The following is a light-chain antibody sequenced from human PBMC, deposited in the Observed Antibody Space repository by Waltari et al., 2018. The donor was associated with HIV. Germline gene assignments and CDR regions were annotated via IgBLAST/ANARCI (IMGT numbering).Light chain of an antibody. CDR3: QQSYSTPLIT. J-gene: IGKJ5*01. CDR1: QSISSY. Sequence: IKMTQSPSSLSASVGDRVTITCRASQSISSYLNWYQQKPGKAPKLLIYAASSLQSGVPSRFSGSGSGTDFTLTISSLQPEDFATYYCQQSYSTPLITFGQGTRLEIK. V-gene: IGKV1-39*01. CDR2: AAS.